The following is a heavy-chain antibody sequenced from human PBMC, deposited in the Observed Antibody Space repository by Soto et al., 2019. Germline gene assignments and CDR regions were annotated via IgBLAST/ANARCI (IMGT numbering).Heavy chain of an antibody. V-gene: IGHV4-30-4*02. CDR1: AGSISSGDYY. J-gene: IGHJ4*02. D-gene: IGHD3-3*01. Sequence: SETLSLTCTVAAGSISSGDYYWSWIRQPPGKGLEWIGYIYYSGSTYYNPSLKSRVTISVDTSKNQFSLKLSSVTAADTAVYYCARSGLRFLEWFPCGSFDYWGQGTLVTVSS. CDR2: IYYSGST. CDR3: ARSGLRFLEWFPCGSFDY.